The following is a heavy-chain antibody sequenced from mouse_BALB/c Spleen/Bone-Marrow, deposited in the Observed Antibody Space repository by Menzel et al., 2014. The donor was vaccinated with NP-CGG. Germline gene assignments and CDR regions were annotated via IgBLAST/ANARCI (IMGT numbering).Heavy chain of an antibody. CDR3: ARDGETGAMDY. CDR2: IWGDGST. Sequence: VKLMESGPGLVAPSQRLSIPCTVSGFSLTGYGVNWFRQPPGKGLEWLGMIWGDGSTDYNSALKSRLSISKDNSKSQVFLKMNSLQTDDTARYYCARDGETGAMDYWGQGTSVTVSS. CDR1: GFSLTGYG. V-gene: IGHV2-6-7*01. D-gene: IGHD2-13*01. J-gene: IGHJ4*01.